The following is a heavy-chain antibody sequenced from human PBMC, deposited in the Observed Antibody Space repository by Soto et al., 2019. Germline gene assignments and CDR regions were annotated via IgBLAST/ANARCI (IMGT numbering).Heavy chain of an antibody. J-gene: IGHJ6*02. CDR3: ARFKNWDLYYYYGMDV. CDR2: IYPGDSDT. Sequence: GESLKISCNGSGYSFTSYWIGWVRQMPGKGLEWMGIIYPGDSDTRYSPSFQGQVTISADKSISTAYLQWSSLKASDTAMYYCARFKNWDLYYYYGMDVWGQGNTVTVSS. D-gene: IGHD7-27*01. V-gene: IGHV5-51*01. CDR1: GYSFTSYW.